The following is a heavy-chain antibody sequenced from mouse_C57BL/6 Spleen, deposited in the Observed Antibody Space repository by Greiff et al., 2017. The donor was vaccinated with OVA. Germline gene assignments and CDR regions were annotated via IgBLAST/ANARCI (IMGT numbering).Heavy chain of an antibody. D-gene: IGHD2-4*01. CDR1: GYAFSSSW. CDR3: AREDDYDETPFAY. V-gene: IGHV1-82*01. CDR2: IYPGDGDT. J-gene: IGHJ3*01. Sequence: VQLQQSGPELVKPGASVKISCMASGYAFSSSWMNWVKQRPGKGLEWIGRIYPGDGDTNYNGKFKGKATLTADKSSSTAYMQLSSLTSEDSAVYFCAREDDYDETPFAYWGQGTLVTVSA.